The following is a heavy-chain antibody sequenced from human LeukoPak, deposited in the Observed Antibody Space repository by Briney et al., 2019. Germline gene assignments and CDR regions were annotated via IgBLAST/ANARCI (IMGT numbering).Heavy chain of an antibody. Sequence: GGSLRLSCAASGFTFSNAWMSWVRQAPGKGLEWVGRIKSKTDGGTTDYAAPVKGRFTISRDDSKNTLYLQMNSLKTEDTAVYYCTTDLVVPAATGVDWFDPWGQGTLVTVSS. CDR3: TTDLVVPAATGVDWFDP. J-gene: IGHJ5*02. CDR1: GFTFSNAW. CDR2: IKSKTDGGTT. D-gene: IGHD2-2*01. V-gene: IGHV3-15*01.